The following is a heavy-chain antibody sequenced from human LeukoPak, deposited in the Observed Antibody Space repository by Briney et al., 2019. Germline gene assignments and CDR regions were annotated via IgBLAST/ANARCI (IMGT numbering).Heavy chain of an antibody. CDR2: ISYDGSNK. CDR1: GFTFSSYA. J-gene: IGHJ4*02. D-gene: IGHD5-24*01. CDR3: ARAGDGYDSFDY. Sequence: GGSLRLSCAASGFTFSSYAMHWVRQAPGKGLEWVVVISYDGSNKHYADSVKGRFTISRDNSKNTLYLQVNSLRAEDTAVYYCARAGDGYDSFDYWGQGTLVAVSS. V-gene: IGHV3-30-3*01.